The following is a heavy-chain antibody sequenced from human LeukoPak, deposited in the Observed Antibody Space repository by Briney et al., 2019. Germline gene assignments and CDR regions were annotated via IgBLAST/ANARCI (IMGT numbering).Heavy chain of an antibody. V-gene: IGHV1-18*01. CDR3: ARVRIYYYYMDV. CDR2: ISAYNGNT. J-gene: IGHJ6*03. D-gene: IGHD2/OR15-2a*01. CDR1: GYTFTSYG. Sequence: ASVKVSFKASGYTFTSYGISWVRQAPGQGLEWMGWISAYNGNTNYAQKLQGRVTMTTDTSTSTACMELRSLRSDDTAVYYCARVRIYYYYMDVWGKGTTVTVSS.